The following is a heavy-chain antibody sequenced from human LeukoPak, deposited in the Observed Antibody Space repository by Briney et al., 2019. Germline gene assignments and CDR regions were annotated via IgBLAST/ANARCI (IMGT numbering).Heavy chain of an antibody. CDR2: INPSAGST. D-gene: IGHD5-18*01. CDR3: ARTLFCWIQLSPPLGY. CDR1: GYTFITNY. J-gene: IGHJ4*02. V-gene: IGHV1-46*01. Sequence: GASVKVSCKASGYTFITNYLHWVRQAPGQGLEWMGIINPSAGSTTYAQRFQGRVTLTRDTSTSTAYMELSSLRSGDTAVYYCARTLFCWIQLSPPLGYWGQGTLVTVSS.